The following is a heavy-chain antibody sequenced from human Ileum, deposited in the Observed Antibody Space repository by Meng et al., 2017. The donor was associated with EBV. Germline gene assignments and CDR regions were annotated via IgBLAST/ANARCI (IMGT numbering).Heavy chain of an antibody. CDR2: MSYTGST. Sequence: GLELVLVADTLSLHCSESYGSVVRYGYYWTWRRQPPRKGLEWIGYMSYTGSTNYKSTLKSRVTISVDKSKNQFYLKLSSVTAADTAVYYCARERGGGDRGIQWGQGTLVTVSS. D-gene: IGHD2-21*02. J-gene: IGHJ4*02. CDR3: ARERGGGDRGIQ. CDR1: YGSVVRYGYY. V-gene: IGHV4-61*08.